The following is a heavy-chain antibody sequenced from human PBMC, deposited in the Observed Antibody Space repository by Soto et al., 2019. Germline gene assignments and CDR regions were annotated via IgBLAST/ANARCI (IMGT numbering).Heavy chain of an antibody. Sequence: PGESLKISCKGSGYIFTINWIAWVRQMPGIGLEWMGIIHLVDSDARYSPSFQGQVTISADKSILTAYLQWSSLRASDTALYYCVRPVGLTTVVSPAALDIWGQGTMVTVSS. V-gene: IGHV5-51*01. D-gene: IGHD4-17*01. CDR1: GYIFTINW. J-gene: IGHJ3*02. CDR2: IHLVDSDA. CDR3: VRPVGLTTVVSPAALDI.